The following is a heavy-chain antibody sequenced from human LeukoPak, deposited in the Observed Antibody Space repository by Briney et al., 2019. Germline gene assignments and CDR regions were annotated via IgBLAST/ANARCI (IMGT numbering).Heavy chain of an antibody. CDR1: GLSFRGSY. D-gene: IGHD6-13*01. CDR3: TRDLTGSTWSENDY. V-gene: IGHV3-53*01. J-gene: IGHJ4*02. CDR2: IYSGDRT. Sequence: GSLRLSCVASGLSFRGSYMSWVRQAPGKGLDWVSVIYSGDRTYYSDSVKGGLTISRDTTKNTLYLQMNNLRADDTAMYYCTRDLTGSTWSENDYWGQGTLVT.